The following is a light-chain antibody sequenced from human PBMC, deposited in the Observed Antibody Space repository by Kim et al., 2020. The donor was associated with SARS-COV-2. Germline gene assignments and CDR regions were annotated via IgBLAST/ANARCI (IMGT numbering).Light chain of an antibody. CDR3: HQYYSAFWT. V-gene: IGKV4-1*01. J-gene: IGKJ1*01. CDR1: QSLLDTSDNRTY. CDR2: WAS. Sequence: ASINGKSSQSLLDTSDNRTYLTWYQQKTGQSPRVLISWASSRESGVPDRFSGSGSETDFTLTITNVQAEDVAVYHCHQYYSAFWTFGQGTKVDIK.